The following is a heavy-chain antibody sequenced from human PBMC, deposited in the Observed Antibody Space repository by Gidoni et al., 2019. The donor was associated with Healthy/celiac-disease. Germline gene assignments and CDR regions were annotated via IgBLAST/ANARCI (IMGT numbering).Heavy chain of an antibody. J-gene: IGHJ6*02. D-gene: IGHD3-10*01. CDR2: IRSKTNNYAT. Sequence: EVQLVESGGGLVQPGGSLQLSCAASGFTFSGSTMHWVRKASGKGLEWVGRIRSKTNNYATAYAASVKGRFTISRDDSKNTASLQRNSLKTEDTAVYYCTRGSILTHGASSYYGMDVWGQGTTVTVSS. CDR3: TRGSILTHGASSYYGMDV. CDR1: GFTFSGST. V-gene: IGHV3-73*02.